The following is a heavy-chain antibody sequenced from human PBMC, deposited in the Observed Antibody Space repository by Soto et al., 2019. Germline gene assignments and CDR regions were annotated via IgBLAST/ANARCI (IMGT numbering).Heavy chain of an antibody. J-gene: IGHJ3*02. Sequence: ASVKGSCKASGYTFTGYYMHWVRQAPGQGLEWMGWINPNSGGTNYAQKFQGWVIMTRDTSISTAYMELSRLRSDDTAVYYCARVDTAMAPDAFDIWGQGTMVTVSS. CDR3: ARVDTAMAPDAFDI. CDR1: GYTFTGYY. D-gene: IGHD5-18*01. V-gene: IGHV1-2*04. CDR2: INPNSGGT.